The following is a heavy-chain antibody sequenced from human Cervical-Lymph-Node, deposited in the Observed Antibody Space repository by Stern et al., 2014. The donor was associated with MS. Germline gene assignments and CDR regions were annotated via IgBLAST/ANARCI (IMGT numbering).Heavy chain of an antibody. J-gene: IGHJ4*02. CDR2: VSWTSHSI. D-gene: IGHD5-24*01. CDR1: GFTFDDFT. Sequence: EVQLEESGGGLVQPGRSLRLSCAASGFTFDDFTMHWVRQAPGKGLEWVSGVSWTSHSIGSADSVKGRFAISRDNAKNSLYLQMTSLRPEDTAFYYCARGRDGYKGPFFDYWGQGILVTVSS. CDR3: ARGRDGYKGPFFDY. V-gene: IGHV3-9*01.